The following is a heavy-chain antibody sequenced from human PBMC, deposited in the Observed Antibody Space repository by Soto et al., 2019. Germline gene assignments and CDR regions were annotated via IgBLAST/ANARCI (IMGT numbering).Heavy chain of an antibody. D-gene: IGHD2-15*01. J-gene: IGHJ6*03. Sequence: ASVKVSCKASGDRFTDYYMHWVRQAPGQGLEWMGWINPNSGVTKYAQKFQGWVTMTRDTSIRTVYMQLSRLGFDDTAIYYCARESGGNCYSGYYYYMDVWGKGTTVTVSS. CDR2: INPNSGVT. V-gene: IGHV1-2*04. CDR3: ARESGGNCYSGYYYYMDV. CDR1: GDRFTDYY.